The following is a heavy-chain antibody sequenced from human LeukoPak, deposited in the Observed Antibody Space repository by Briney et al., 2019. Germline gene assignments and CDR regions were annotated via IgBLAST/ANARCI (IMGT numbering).Heavy chain of an antibody. Sequence: SETLSLTCTVSGGSISSTNYHWSWIRQPPGKGLEWIGSIYYSRSTYYNPSLKSRATISVDTSKNQFSLKLSSVTAADTAVYYCARPLVGTTDYFDYWGQGTLVTVSS. CDR1: GGSISSTNYH. J-gene: IGHJ4*02. D-gene: IGHD1-26*01. V-gene: IGHV4-39*01. CDR2: IYYSRST. CDR3: ARPLVGTTDYFDY.